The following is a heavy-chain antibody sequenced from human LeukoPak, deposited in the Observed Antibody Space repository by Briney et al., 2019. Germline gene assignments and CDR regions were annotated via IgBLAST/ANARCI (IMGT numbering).Heavy chain of an antibody. CDR2: ISGDGGST. D-gene: IGHD2/OR15-2a*01. V-gene: IGHV3-43*02. Sequence: GGSLRLSCAASGFTFDDYAMRWVRQAPGKGLEWVSLISGDGGSTYYADSVKGRFTISRDNSKNSLYLQMNSLRTEDTALYYCAKGSIYGSYYYMDVWGKGTTVTVSS. CDR3: AKGSIYGSYYYMDV. J-gene: IGHJ6*03. CDR1: GFTFDDYA.